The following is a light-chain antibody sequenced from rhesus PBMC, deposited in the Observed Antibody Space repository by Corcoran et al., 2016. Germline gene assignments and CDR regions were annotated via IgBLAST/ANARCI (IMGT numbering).Light chain of an antibody. J-gene: IGKJ2*01. CDR3: LQHNSYPYS. CDR1: QGISSY. V-gene: IGKV1-28*02. Sequence: DIQMTQSPSSLSASVGDTVTITCRASQGISSYLNWFQQKQGKAPKLLLYDASRLESGVPSRYSGCGSGTDFTLTISSLHPEDFATYYCLQHNSYPYSFGQGTKVEIK. CDR2: DAS.